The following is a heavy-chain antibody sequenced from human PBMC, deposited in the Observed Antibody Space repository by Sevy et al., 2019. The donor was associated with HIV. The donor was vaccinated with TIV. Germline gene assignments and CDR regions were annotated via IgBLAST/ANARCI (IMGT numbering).Heavy chain of an antibody. CDR2: ISYDGSNK. Sequence: GGSLRLSCAASGFTFSSYGMHWVHQAPGKGLEWVAVISYDGSNKYYADSVKGRFTISRDNSKNTLYLQMNSLRAEDTAVYYCAKHRGVIKSSGTDYWGQGTLVTVSS. CDR3: AKHRGVIKSSGTDY. V-gene: IGHV3-30*18. D-gene: IGHD3-10*01. CDR1: GFTFSSYG. J-gene: IGHJ4*02.